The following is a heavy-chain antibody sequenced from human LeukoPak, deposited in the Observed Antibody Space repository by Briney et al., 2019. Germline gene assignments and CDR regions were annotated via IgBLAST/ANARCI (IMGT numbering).Heavy chain of an antibody. J-gene: IGHJ3*02. CDR2: ISSSGSTI. CDR3: ARESYYDSSGYPHDAFDI. D-gene: IGHD3-22*01. V-gene: IGHV3-11*04. CDR1: GFTFSDYY. Sequence: PGGSLRLSCAASGFTFSDYYMSWIRQAPGKGLEWVSYISSSGSTIHYADSVKGRFTISRDNAKNSLYLQMNSLRAEDTAVYYCARESYYDSSGYPHDAFDIWGQGTMVTVSS.